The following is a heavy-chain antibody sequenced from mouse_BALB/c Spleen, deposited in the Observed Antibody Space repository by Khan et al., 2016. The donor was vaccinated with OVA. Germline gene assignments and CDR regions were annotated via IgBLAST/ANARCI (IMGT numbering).Heavy chain of an antibody. CDR1: GYSITSDYA. V-gene: IGHV3-2*02. CDR2: ISYSGST. D-gene: IGHD4-1*01. J-gene: IGHJ3*01. CDR3: ARLGPGFTY. Sequence: EVKLLESGPGLVKPSQSLSLTCSVAGYSITSDYAWNWIRQFPGNKLEWMGYISYSGSTSYNPSLTSQISITRDTYKNQFFLQLNSVTTEDTATYCCARLGPGFTYWGQGTLVTVSA.